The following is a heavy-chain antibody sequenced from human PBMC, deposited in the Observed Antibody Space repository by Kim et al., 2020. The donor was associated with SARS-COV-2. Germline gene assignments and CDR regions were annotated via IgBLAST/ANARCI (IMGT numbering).Heavy chain of an antibody. V-gene: IGHV3-33*01. Sequence: GGSLRLSCAASGFTFSSYGMHWVRQAPGKGLEWVAVIWYDGSNKYYADSVKGRFTISRDNSKNTLYLQMNSLRAEDTAVYYCARDPVVAYYYYGMDVWGQGTTVTVSS. CDR3: ARDPVVAYYYYGMDV. CDR1: GFTFSSYG. J-gene: IGHJ6*02. CDR2: IWYDGSNK. D-gene: IGHD3-22*01.